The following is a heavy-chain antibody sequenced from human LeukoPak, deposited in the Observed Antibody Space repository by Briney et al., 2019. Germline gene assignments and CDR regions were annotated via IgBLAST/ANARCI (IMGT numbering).Heavy chain of an antibody. Sequence: GGSLRLSCTASGFTFGDYAMSWVRQAPGKGLEWVGIIRSKAYGGTTEYAASVKGRFTISRDDSKSIAYLQMNSLKTEDTAVYYCLSIYDFWSGYSGNYYNYYMDVWGKGTTVTVSS. D-gene: IGHD3-3*01. CDR1: GFTFGDYA. J-gene: IGHJ6*03. CDR2: IRSKAYGGTT. V-gene: IGHV3-49*04. CDR3: LSIYDFWSGYSGNYYNYYMDV.